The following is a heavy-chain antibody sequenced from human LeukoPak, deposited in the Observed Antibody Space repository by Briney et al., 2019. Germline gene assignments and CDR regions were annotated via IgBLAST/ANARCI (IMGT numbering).Heavy chain of an antibody. D-gene: IGHD5-24*01. CDR3: ARAEMATIF. CDR1: DGSISSNSYY. Sequence: PSETLSLTCTVSDGSISSNSYYWGWIRQPPGKGLEWIANIYYSGNTYYNPSLKSRVTISVDTSKNQFSLKLSSVTAADTAVYYCARAEMATIFWGQGTLVTVSS. J-gene: IGHJ4*02. V-gene: IGHV4-39*07. CDR2: IYYSGNT.